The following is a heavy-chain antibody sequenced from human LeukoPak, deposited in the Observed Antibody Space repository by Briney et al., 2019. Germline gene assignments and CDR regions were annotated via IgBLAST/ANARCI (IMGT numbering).Heavy chain of an antibody. J-gene: IGHJ4*02. V-gene: IGHV4-39*01. CDR2: TYYSGST. Sequence: PSETLSLTCTVSGGSISSSSYYWGWIRQPPGKGLEWIGSTYYSGSTYYNPSLKSRVTISVDTSKNQFSLKLSSVTAADTAVYYCARQSQYSSGWSNIGWSANFGYWGQGTLVTVSS. D-gene: IGHD6-19*01. CDR3: ARQSQYSSGWSNIGWSANFGY. CDR1: GGSISSSSYY.